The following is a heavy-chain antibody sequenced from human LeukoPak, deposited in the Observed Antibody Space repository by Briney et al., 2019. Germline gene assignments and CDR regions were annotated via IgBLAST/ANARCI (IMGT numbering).Heavy chain of an antibody. CDR3: ARNSCPSGSCYDNRGYFDY. D-gene: IGHD2-15*01. V-gene: IGHV4-59*08. J-gene: IGHJ4*02. CDR1: GGSISSYY. Sequence: SQTLSLTCTVSGGSISSYYWSWIRQPPGKGLEWIGYIYYSGSTNYNPSLKSRVTISVDTSKNQFSLKLSSVTAADTAVYYCARNSCPSGSCYDNRGYFDYWGQGTLVTVSS. CDR2: IYYSGST.